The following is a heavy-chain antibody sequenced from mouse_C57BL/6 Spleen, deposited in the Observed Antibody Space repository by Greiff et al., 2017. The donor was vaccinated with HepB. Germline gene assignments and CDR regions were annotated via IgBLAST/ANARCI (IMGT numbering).Heavy chain of an antibody. Sequence: EVQLVESGGGLVQPGGSLSLSCAASGFTFTDYYMSWVRQPPGKALEWLGFIRNKANGYTTEYSASVKGRFTISRDNSQSILYLQMNALRAEDSATYYGARGGKSNAMDCWGQGTSVTVSS. CDR2: IRNKANGYTT. J-gene: IGHJ4*01. CDR3: ARGGKSNAMDC. V-gene: IGHV7-3*01. D-gene: IGHD2-1*01. CDR1: GFTFTDYY.